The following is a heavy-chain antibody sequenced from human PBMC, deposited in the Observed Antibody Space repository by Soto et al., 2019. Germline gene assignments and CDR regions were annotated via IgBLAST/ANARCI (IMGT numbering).Heavy chain of an antibody. CDR1: GFTFSSYA. CDR3: GKVPWGSYRGGLGI. J-gene: IGHJ3*02. Sequence: EVQLLESGGSLVQPGGSLRLSCAASGFTFSSYAMNWVRQAPGKGLEWVSVISGSGAYTYYADSVKGRFTISRDNTKNTLNRHMSSLGDDDTPVYYWGKVPWGSYRGGLGIGGRGTVVTVSS. V-gene: IGHV3-23*01. D-gene: IGHD3-16*02. CDR2: ISGSGAYT.